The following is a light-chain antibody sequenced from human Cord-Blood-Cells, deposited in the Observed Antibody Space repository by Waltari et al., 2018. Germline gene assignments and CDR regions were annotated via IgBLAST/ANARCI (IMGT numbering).Light chain of an antibody. CDR2: EGS. CDR3: CSYAGSVV. CDR1: SSHVGSSNL. Sequence: QSALTQPASVSGSPGQSITISCTGTSSHVGSSNLVSWYQPHPGKAPKLMIYEGSKRPSGVSNRFSGSKSGNTASLTISGLQAEDEADYYCCSYAGSVVFGGGTKLTVL. V-gene: IGLV2-23*01. J-gene: IGLJ2*01.